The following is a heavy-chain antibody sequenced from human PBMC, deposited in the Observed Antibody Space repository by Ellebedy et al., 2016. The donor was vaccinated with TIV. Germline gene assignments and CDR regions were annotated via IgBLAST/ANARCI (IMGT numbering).Heavy chain of an antibody. J-gene: IGHJ5*02. CDR2: ISYDGSNK. V-gene: IGHV3-30*01. Sequence: GESLKISCAASGFTFSNYAMHWVRQAPGKGLEWVAVISYDGSNKYYADSVKGRFTISRDNSKNTLYLQMNSLRAEDTAVYYCARVWFGEFTKWFDPWGQGTLVTVSS. D-gene: IGHD3-10*01. CDR1: GFTFSNYA. CDR3: ARVWFGEFTKWFDP.